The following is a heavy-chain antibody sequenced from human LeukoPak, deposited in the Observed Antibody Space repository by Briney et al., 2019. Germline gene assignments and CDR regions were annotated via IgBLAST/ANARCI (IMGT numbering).Heavy chain of an antibody. CDR2: INHNGNVN. J-gene: IGHJ6*02. D-gene: IGHD3-16*01. Sequence: GGSLRLSCAASGFTVSSTYMSWVRQAPGKGLEWVASINHNGNVNYYVDSVKGRFTISRDNAKNSLYLQMSNLRAEDTAVYFCARGGGLDVWGQGATVTVSS. CDR3: ARGGGLDV. V-gene: IGHV3-7*03. CDR1: GFTVSSTY.